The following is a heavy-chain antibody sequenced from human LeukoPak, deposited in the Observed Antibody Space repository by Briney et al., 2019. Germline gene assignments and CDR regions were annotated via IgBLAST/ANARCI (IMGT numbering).Heavy chain of an antibody. V-gene: IGHV6-1*01. CDR3: ARVPRGTALRYYYMDV. Sequence: TSQTLSLTCAISGDSVSSNSAAWNWIRQSPSRGLEWLGRTYYRSKWYNDYAVSVKSRITINPDTSKNQFSLQLNSVTPEDTAVYYCARVPRGTALRYYYMDVWGKGTTVTISS. CDR1: GDSVSSNSAA. D-gene: IGHD1-1*01. J-gene: IGHJ6*03. CDR2: TYYRSKWYN.